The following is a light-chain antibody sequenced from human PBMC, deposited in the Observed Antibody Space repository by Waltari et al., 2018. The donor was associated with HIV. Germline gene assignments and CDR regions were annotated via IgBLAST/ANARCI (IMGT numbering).Light chain of an antibody. CDR2: RAS. CDR1: QSLVHENGNTY. V-gene: IGKV2-24*01. J-gene: IGKJ1*01. Sequence: DIVLTQTPLSAAFIVGQSASITCRSSQSLVHENGNTYLSWFSQRPGQPPRLLIYRASLRLPGVPDRFSGGGAGTQFTLKISSVEADDVGMYYCMQVRSYPRTFGQGTKVEI. CDR3: MQVRSYPRT.